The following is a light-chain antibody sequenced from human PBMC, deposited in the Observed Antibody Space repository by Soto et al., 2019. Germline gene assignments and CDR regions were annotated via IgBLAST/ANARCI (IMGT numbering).Light chain of an antibody. CDR1: QSVSSSY. J-gene: IGKJ1*01. V-gene: IGKV3-15*01. Sequence: EIVLTQSPGTLSLSPGERATLSCRASQSVSSSYLAWYQQKPGQAPRLLIYGASTGATGVPARFSGSGSGTDFTLTISSLQSEDFAVYYCQQYNTWPRTFGQGTNVDIK. CDR3: QQYNTWPRT. CDR2: GAS.